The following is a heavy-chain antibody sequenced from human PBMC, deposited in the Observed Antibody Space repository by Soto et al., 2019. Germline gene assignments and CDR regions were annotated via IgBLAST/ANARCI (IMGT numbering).Heavy chain of an antibody. Sequence: QVQLVESGGGVVQPGRSPRLSCAASGFTFSSYAMHWVRQAPGKGLEWVAVISYDGSNKYYADSVKGRFTISRDNSKNTLYLQMNSLRAEDTAVYYCARVGTTVVTSGYFDYWGRGTLVTVSS. V-gene: IGHV3-30-3*01. J-gene: IGHJ4*02. D-gene: IGHD4-17*01. CDR1: GFTFSSYA. CDR3: ARVGTTVVTSGYFDY. CDR2: ISYDGSNK.